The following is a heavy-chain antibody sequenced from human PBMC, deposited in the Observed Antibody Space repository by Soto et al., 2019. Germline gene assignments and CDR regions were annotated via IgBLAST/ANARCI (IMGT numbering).Heavy chain of an antibody. CDR1: GYTFTTYA. J-gene: IGHJ4*02. D-gene: IGHD5-12*01. CDR3: ARRAGGGYNYGY. Sequence: QVQLVQSGAEVKKPGASVKVSCKASGYTFTTYAMHWVRQAPGQRLEWMGWIDAGNGNTKYSQKFQGRVTITRDTSASTAYMELSSLRPEDTAVYYCARRAGGGYNYGYWGQGTLVTVSS. CDR2: IDAGNGNT. V-gene: IGHV1-3*01.